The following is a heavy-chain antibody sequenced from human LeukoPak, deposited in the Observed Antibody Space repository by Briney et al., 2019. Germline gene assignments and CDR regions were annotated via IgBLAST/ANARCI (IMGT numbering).Heavy chain of an antibody. CDR3: ARDPSRYFDNNWFDP. CDR2: ISAYNGNT. CDR1: GYTFTSYG. J-gene: IGHJ5*02. V-gene: IGHV1-18*04. D-gene: IGHD3-9*01. Sequence: GASVKVSCKASGYTFTSYGISWVRQAPGQGLEWMGWISAYNGNTNYAQELQGRVTMTTDTSTSTAYMELRSLRSDDTAVYYCARDPSRYFDNNWFDPWGQGTLVTVSS.